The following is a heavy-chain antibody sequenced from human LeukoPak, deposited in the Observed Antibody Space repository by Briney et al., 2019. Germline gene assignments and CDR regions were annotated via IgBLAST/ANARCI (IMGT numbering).Heavy chain of an antibody. CDR3: AREEYYYDSSGYRDY. J-gene: IGHJ4*02. V-gene: IGHV4-59*12. Sequence: PSETLSLTCTVSGGSISSFYWSWIRQPPGKGLEWIGYIYYSGSTNYNPSLKSRVTISVDKSKNQFSLKLSSVTAADTAVYYCAREEYYYDSSGYRDYWGQGTLVTVSS. CDR1: GGSISSFY. D-gene: IGHD3-22*01. CDR2: IYYSGST.